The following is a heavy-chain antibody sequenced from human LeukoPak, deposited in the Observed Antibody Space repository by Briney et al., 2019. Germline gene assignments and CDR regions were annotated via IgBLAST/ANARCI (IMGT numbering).Heavy chain of an antibody. J-gene: IGHJ4*02. D-gene: IGHD3-10*01. CDR3: AKAGIWFGELSPLDY. Sequence: GGSLRLSCAASGFTFSGYAMSWVRQAPGKGLEWVSAISGSGGSTYYADSVKGRFTISRDNSKNTLYLQMNSLRAEDTAVYYCAKAGIWFGELSPLDYWGQGTLVTVSS. V-gene: IGHV3-23*01. CDR2: ISGSGGST. CDR1: GFTFSGYA.